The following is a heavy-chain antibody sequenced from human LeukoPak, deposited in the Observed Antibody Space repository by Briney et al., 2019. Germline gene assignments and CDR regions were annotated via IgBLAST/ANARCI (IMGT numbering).Heavy chain of an antibody. D-gene: IGHD2-2*01. V-gene: IGHV4-39*01. CDR3: ARPQGYQLLDFEY. J-gene: IGHJ4*02. Sequence: PSETLSLTCTVSGGSISSRSNYWGWIRQPPGKGLEWIGSIYYSGSTYYNPSLKSRVTISVDTSKNQFSLKLSSVTAADTAVYYYARPQGYQLLDFEYWGQGTLVTVSS. CDR1: GGSISSRSNY. CDR2: IYYSGST.